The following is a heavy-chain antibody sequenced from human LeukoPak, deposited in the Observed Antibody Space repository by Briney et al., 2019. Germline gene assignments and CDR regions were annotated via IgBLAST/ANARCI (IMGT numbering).Heavy chain of an antibody. V-gene: IGHV1-2*02. CDR2: INPNSGGT. J-gene: IGHJ4*02. CDR3: ARDKGEDYLDY. D-gene: IGHD1-26*01. CDR1: AYNFISYG. Sequence: GASVKVTCKASAYNFISYGISWVRLVPGQGLEWMGWINPNSGGTNYAQKFQGRVTMTRDTSISTAYMELSRLRSDDTAVYYCARDKGEDYLDYWGQGTLVTVSS.